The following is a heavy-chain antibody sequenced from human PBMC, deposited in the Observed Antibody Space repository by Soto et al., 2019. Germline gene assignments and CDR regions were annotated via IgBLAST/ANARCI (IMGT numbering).Heavy chain of an antibody. J-gene: IGHJ6*02. Sequence: SETLSLTCTVSGGSISSGGYYWSWIRQHPGKGLEWIGYIYYSGSTYYNPSLKSRVTISVDTSKNQFSLKLSSVTAADTAVYYCARDKVWSRRRGYDYYYYYGMDVWGQGTTVTVSS. CDR3: ARDKVWSRRRGYDYYYYYGMDV. D-gene: IGHD3-3*01. CDR1: GGSISSGGYY. V-gene: IGHV4-31*03. CDR2: IYYSGST.